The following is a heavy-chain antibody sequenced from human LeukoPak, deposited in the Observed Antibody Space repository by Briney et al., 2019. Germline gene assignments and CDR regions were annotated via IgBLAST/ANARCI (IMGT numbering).Heavy chain of an antibody. J-gene: IGHJ5*02. V-gene: IGHV1-2*02. CDR3: GRDLFLGYCSSTSCNDNWFDP. D-gene: IGHD2-2*01. CDR1: GYTFTGYY. Sequence: ASVKVSCKASGYTFTGYYMHWARQAPGQGLEWMGWINPNSGGTNYAQKFQGRVTMTRDTSISTAYMELSRLRSDDTAVYYCGRDLFLGYCSSTSCNDNWFDPWGQGTLVTVSS. CDR2: INPNSGGT.